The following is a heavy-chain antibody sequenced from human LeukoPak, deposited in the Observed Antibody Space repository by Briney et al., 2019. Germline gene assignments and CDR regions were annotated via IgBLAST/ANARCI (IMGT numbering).Heavy chain of an antibody. J-gene: IGHJ5*02. V-gene: IGHV1-69*05. CDR2: IIPIFGTA. CDR1: GGTFSSYA. D-gene: IGHD3-3*01. Sequence: ASVKVSCKASGGTFSSYAISWVRQAPGQGLEWMGGIIPIFGTANYAQKFQGRVTITTDESTSTAYMELSSLRSEDTAVYYCARETVDFWSGYSGNWFDPWGQGTLVTVSS. CDR3: ARETVDFWSGYSGNWFDP.